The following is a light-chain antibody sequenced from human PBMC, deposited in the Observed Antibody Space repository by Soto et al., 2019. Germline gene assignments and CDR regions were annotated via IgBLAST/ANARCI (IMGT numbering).Light chain of an antibody. Sequence: DIQMTQSPSTLSASVGDRVTITCRASQSIDSWLAWYQQKPGRAPKLLIYDASSLESGDPSRFSGSGSGTEFTLTISSLQPDDFATYYCQQYNSYLFTFGPGTKVDIK. CDR3: QQYNSYLFT. J-gene: IGKJ3*01. CDR2: DAS. CDR1: QSIDSW. V-gene: IGKV1-5*01.